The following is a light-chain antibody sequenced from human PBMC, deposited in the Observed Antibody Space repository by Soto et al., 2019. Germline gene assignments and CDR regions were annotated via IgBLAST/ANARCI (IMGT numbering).Light chain of an antibody. J-gene: IGKJ1*01. CDR1: QSVRSN. V-gene: IGKV3-15*01. CDR3: QQYNNWPTWT. Sequence: IGMPQSQATLSVSPGERATLSCRSSQSVRSNLAWYQQKPGQAPRLLIYGASTRATGIPARFSGSGSETEFTLTISSLQAEDSAVYFCQQYNNWPTWTFGQGTKVDIK. CDR2: GAS.